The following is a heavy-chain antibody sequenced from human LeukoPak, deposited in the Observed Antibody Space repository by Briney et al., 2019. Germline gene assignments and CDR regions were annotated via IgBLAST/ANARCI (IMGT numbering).Heavy chain of an antibody. CDR1: GGSISSGGYS. V-gene: IGHV4-30-2*01. CDR2: IYHTGST. CDR3: ARRGYNSYYFDY. J-gene: IGHJ4*02. D-gene: IGHD5-24*01. Sequence: SQTLSLTCAVSGGSISSGGYSWRWIRQPPGKGLEWIGYIYHTGSTYYNPSLKSRVTISVDRSKNQFSLKLSSVTAADTAVYYCARRGYNSYYFDYWGQGTLVTVSS.